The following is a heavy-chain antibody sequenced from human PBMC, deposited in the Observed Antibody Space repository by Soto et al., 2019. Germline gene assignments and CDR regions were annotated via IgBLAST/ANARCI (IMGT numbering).Heavy chain of an antibody. D-gene: IGHD3-16*01. CDR1: GYTFTSYG. CDR2: ISAYNGNT. J-gene: IGHJ5*02. Sequence: ASVKVSCKASGYTFTSYGISWVRQAPGQGLEWMGWISAYNGNTNYAQKLQGRVTMTTDTSTSTAYMELRSLRSDDTAVYYCARMGGVVLRPTGWFDPWGQGTLVTVSS. V-gene: IGHV1-18*04. CDR3: ARMGGVVLRPTGWFDP.